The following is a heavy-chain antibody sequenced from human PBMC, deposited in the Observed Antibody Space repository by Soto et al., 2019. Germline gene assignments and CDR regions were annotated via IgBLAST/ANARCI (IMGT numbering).Heavy chain of an antibody. CDR1: GGTFSSYA. CDR2: IIPIFGTA. V-gene: IGHV1-69*13. CDR3: ARARVYVDTAMDLIYHYYGMDV. Sequence: ASVKVSCKASGGTFSSYAISWVRQAPGQGLEWMGGIIPIFGTANYAQKFQGRVTITADESTSTAYMELSSLRSEDTAVYYCARARVYVDTAMDLIYHYYGMDVWGQGTTVTVSS. D-gene: IGHD5-18*01. J-gene: IGHJ6*02.